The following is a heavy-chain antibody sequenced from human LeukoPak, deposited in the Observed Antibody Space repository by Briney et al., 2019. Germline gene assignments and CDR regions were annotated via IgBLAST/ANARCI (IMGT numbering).Heavy chain of an antibody. J-gene: IGHJ4*02. D-gene: IGHD4-23*01. Sequence: SETLSLTCTVSGGSISSGGYSWSWIRQHPGKGLEWIGYIYYSGSTYYNPSLKSRVTISVDTSKNQFSLKLSSVTAADTAVYYCARESYGGNSFFDYWGQGTLVTVSS. CDR2: IYYSGST. CDR3: ARESYGGNSFFDY. V-gene: IGHV4-31*03. CDR1: GGSISSGGYS.